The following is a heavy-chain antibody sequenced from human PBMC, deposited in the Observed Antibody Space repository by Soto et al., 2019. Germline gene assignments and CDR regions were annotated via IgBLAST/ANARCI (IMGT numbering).Heavy chain of an antibody. CDR1: GFTFDDYA. J-gene: IGHJ5*02. Sequence: EVQLVESGGGLVQPGRSLRLSCAASGFTFDDYAMHWVRQAPGKGLEWVSGISWNSGSIGYADSVKGRFTISRDNAKNSRYLQMNSVSAEDTALYYCAKVGDPVHFWSGYYPARLRGNTASGGFDPWGQGTLVTVSS. D-gene: IGHD3-3*02. V-gene: IGHV3-9*01. CDR3: AKVGDPVHFWSGYYPARLRGNTASGGFDP. CDR2: ISWNSGSI.